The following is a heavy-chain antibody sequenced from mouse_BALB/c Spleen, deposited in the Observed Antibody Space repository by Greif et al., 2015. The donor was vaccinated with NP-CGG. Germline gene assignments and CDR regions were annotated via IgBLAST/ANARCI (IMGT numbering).Heavy chain of an antibody. V-gene: IGHV2-6-2*01. CDR2: IWSDGST. Sequence: QVHVKQSGPDLVAPSQSLSITCTVSGFSLTSYGVHWVRQPPGKGLEWLVVIWSDGSTTYNSALKSRLSISKDDSKSQVFLKMNSLQTDDTAMYYCARHRAYDAMDYWGQGTSVTVSS. D-gene: IGHD3-3*01. CDR1: GFSLTSYG. CDR3: ARHRAYDAMDY. J-gene: IGHJ4*01.